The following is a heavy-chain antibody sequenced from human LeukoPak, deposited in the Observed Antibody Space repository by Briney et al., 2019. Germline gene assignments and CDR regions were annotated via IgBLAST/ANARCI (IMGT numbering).Heavy chain of an antibody. J-gene: IGHJ5*02. CDR3: ASSPWGSNFGPYNWFDP. D-gene: IGHD4-11*01. Sequence: SETLSLTCTVSGGSISSGSYYWGWIRQPPGKGLEWIGRIYYSGSTYYNPSLQSRVTISVDTSKNQFSLKLSSVTAADTAVYYCASSPWGSNFGPYNWFDPWGQGTLVTVSS. CDR2: IYYSGST. CDR1: GGSISSGSYY. V-gene: IGHV4-39*07.